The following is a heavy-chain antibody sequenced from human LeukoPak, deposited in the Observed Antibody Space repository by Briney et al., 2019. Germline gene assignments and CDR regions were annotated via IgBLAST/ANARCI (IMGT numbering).Heavy chain of an antibody. CDR2: VNPNNGNL. CDR3: ARGRYSSSFLD. J-gene: IGHJ4*02. CDR1: GYTFGSDD. V-gene: IGHV1-8*03. Sequence: GASVKVSCKASGYTFGSDDINWVRQATGQGLEWMGWVNPNNGNLGYAQKFQGRVTITRNTPISTAYMELSSLTSEDTAVYYCARGRYSSSFLDWGQGTLVTVSS. D-gene: IGHD6-13*01.